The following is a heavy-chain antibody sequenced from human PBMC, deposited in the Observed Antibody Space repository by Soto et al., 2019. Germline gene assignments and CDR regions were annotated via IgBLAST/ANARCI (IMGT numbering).Heavy chain of an antibody. V-gene: IGHV4-34*01. Sequence: PSETLSLTCAVYGGSFSGYYWSWIRQPPGKGLEWIGEINHSGSTNYNPSLKSRVTISVDTSKNQFSLKLSSVTAADTAVYYCARAHSGYGYFDYWDQGTVVTVSS. CDR3: ARAHSGYGYFDY. CDR2: INHSGST. CDR1: GGSFSGYY. D-gene: IGHD5-12*01. J-gene: IGHJ4*02.